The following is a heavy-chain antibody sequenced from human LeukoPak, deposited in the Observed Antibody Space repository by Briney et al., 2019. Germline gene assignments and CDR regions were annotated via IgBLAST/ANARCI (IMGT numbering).Heavy chain of an antibody. CDR2: INSDGSRI. CDR1: GFTFSSYW. CDR3: AMTTVGFDY. J-gene: IGHJ4*02. Sequence: GGSLRLSCAASGFTFSSYWLHWLRQAPGKGLTWVSRINSDGSRINYADSVKGRFTSSRDNAKNTLYLQMNSLRVEDTAVYYCAMTTVGFDYWGQGALVTVSS. V-gene: IGHV3-74*01. D-gene: IGHD4-23*01.